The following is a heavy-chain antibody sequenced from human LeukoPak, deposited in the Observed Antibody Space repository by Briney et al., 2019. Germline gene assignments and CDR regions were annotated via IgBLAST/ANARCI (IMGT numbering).Heavy chain of an antibody. V-gene: IGHV3-21*01. Sequence: GGSLRLSCAASGFTFSSYTMNWVRQAPGKGLEWVSSISSSSGYIYYADSVKGRFTISRDNAKNSLYLQMNSLRAEDTAVYYCARGYYDSSGYPQRPFDYWGQGTLVTASS. D-gene: IGHD3-22*01. J-gene: IGHJ4*02. CDR3: ARGYYDSSGYPQRPFDY. CDR2: ISSSSGYI. CDR1: GFTFSSYT.